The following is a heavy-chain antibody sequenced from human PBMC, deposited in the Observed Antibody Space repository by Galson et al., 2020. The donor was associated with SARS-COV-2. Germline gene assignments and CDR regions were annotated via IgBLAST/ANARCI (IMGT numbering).Heavy chain of an antibody. CDR3: ARAKYYCSGTTCSTPFDY. J-gene: IGHJ4*02. V-gene: IGHV4-31*11. D-gene: IGHD2-15*01. CDR2: IYYGGST. CDR1: GGPIRSGGYF. Sequence: SETLSLTCAVVGGPIRSGGYFWSWIRQLPGTDLEWIGYIYYGGSTSYNPSLKSRISISVDTSENQFSLKLNSVTAADTAIYYCARAKYYCSGTTCSTPFDYWGQGTLVTVSS.